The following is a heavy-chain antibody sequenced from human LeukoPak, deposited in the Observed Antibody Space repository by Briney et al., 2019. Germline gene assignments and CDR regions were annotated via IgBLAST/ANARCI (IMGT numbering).Heavy chain of an antibody. CDR2: SNAGNGNT. Sequence: ASVKVSCKASGYTFTSYAMHWVRQAPGQRLEWMGWSNAGNGNTKYSQEFHGRVTITRDTSASTAYMELSSLRSEDMAVYYCAREDGSGSYFDYWGQGTLVTVSS. CDR1: GYTFTSYA. V-gene: IGHV1-3*02. J-gene: IGHJ4*02. D-gene: IGHD3-10*01. CDR3: AREDGSGSYFDY.